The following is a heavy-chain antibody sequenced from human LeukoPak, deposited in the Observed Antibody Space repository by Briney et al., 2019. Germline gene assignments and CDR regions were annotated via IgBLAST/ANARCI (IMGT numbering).Heavy chain of an antibody. J-gene: IGHJ6*04. CDR2: IIPIFGTA. CDR3: ARDRNPGEINIMDV. D-gene: IGHD3-10*01. CDR1: GYTFTGYY. V-gene: IGHV1-69*06. Sequence: SVKVSCKASGYTFTGYYMHWVRQAPGQGLEWMGGIIPIFGTANYAQKFQGRVTIIADKSTSTAYMELSSLRSEDTAVYYCARDRNPGEINIMDVWGKGTTVTVSS.